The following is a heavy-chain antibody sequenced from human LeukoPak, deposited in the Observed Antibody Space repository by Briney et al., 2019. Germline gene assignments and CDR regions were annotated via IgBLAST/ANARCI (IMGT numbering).Heavy chain of an antibody. CDR2: IYYSGST. CDR1: GGSISSHY. CDR3: ATGEQAYYFDY. V-gene: IGHV4-59*11. J-gene: IGHJ4*02. D-gene: IGHD3-10*01. Sequence: SETLSLTCTVSGGSISSHYWSWIRQSPGKGLEWIGYIYYSGSTNYNPSLKSRVTISVDTSKNQFSLMLSSVTAADTAVYYCATGEQAYYFDYWGQGNLVTVSS.